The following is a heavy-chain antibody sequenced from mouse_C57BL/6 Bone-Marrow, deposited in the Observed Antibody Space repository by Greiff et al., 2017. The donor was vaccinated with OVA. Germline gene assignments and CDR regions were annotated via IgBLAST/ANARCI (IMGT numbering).Heavy chain of an antibody. CDR3: ARDSWNAMDY. D-gene: IGHD2-12*01. V-gene: IGHV5-12*01. J-gene: IGHJ4*01. CDR2: ISNGGGST. Sequence: DVQLVESGGGLVQPGGSLKLSCAASGFTFSDYYMYWVRQTPEKRLEWVAYISNGGGSTYYPDTVKGRFTISRDNAKNTLYLQMSRLKSEDTAMYYCARDSWNAMDYWGQGTSVTVSS. CDR1: GFTFSDYY.